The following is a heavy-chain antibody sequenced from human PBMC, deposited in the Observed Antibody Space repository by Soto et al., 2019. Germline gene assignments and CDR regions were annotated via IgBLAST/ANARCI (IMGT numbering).Heavy chain of an antibody. CDR2: ISGSGIST. V-gene: IGHV3-23*01. CDR1: GFTFSTYP. J-gene: IGHJ6*02. D-gene: IGHD4-4*01. Sequence: LRLSCAASGFTFSTYPMSWVRQAPGKGLEWVSGISGSGISTYYTDSVKGRFTISRDNSKNTVFLQMNSLRDEDTAVYYCVKPPVITASYYYYDMDVWGQGTTVTVS. CDR3: VKPPVITASYYYYDMDV.